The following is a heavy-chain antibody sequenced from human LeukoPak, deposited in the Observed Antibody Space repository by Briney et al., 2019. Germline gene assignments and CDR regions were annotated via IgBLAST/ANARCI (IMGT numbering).Heavy chain of an antibody. V-gene: IGHV3-64*01. CDR2: ISTNGGST. CDR3: AREGGDTDAFDI. CDR1: GFTFRSYA. J-gene: IGHJ3*02. D-gene: IGHD2-21*02. Sequence: GGSLRLSCAASGFTFRSYAIHWVRQAPGKGLEYVAAISTNGGSTYYANSVRGRFTISGDKSKNTLYLQMGSLRAEDVAVYYCAREGGDTDAFDIWGQGTMVTVSS.